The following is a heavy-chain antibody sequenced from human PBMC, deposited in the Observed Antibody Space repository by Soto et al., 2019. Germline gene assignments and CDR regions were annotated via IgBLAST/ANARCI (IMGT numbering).Heavy chain of an antibody. CDR2: IYPSGST. V-gene: IGHV4-31*02. Sequence: DLEWIGYIYPSGSTYYNPSLRSRVTISADTSKNQFSLRLSSVTAADTAVYYCVRDYDYDTSRNDAFDIWGQGTMVTVSS. CDR3: VRDYDYDTSRNDAFDI. J-gene: IGHJ3*02. D-gene: IGHD3-22*01.